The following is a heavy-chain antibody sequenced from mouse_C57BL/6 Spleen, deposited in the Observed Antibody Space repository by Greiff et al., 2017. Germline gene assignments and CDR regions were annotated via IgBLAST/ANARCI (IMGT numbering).Heavy chain of an antibody. J-gene: IGHJ2*01. D-gene: IGHD1-1*01. Sequence: DVKLQESGPVLVKPGASVKMSCKASGYTFTDYYMNWVKQSHGKSLEWIGVINPYNGGTSYNQKFKGKATLTVDKSSSTAYMELNSLTSEDSAVYDCARGATVVAPFDYWGQGTTLTVSS. CDR1: GYTFTDYY. V-gene: IGHV1-19*01. CDR3: ARGATVVAPFDY. CDR2: INPYNGGT.